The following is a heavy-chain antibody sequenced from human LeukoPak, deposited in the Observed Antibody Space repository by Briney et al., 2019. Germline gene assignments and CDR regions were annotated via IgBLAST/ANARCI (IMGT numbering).Heavy chain of an antibody. CDR1: GGTFSSYA. D-gene: IGHD5-24*01. CDR3: ARPGEMATMANYFDY. J-gene: IGHJ4*02. V-gene: IGHV1-69*04. CDR2: IIPILGIA. Sequence: GASVKVSCKASGGTFSSYAISWVRQAPGQGLEWMGRIIPILGIANYAQKFQGRVTITADKSTSTAYMELSSLRSEDTAVYYCARPGEMATMANYFDYWGQGTLVTVSS.